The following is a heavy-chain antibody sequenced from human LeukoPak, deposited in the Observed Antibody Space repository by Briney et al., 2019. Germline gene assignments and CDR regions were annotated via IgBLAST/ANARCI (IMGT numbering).Heavy chain of an antibody. Sequence: SETLSLTCTVSGGSISSSSYYWGWIRQPAGKGLEWIGRIYTSGSTNYNPSLKSRVTMSVDTSKNQFSLKLSSVTAADTAVYYCARSPVLLWFGELFAYYFDYWGQGTLVTVSS. V-gene: IGHV4-61*02. J-gene: IGHJ4*02. CDR1: GGSISSSSYY. D-gene: IGHD3-10*01. CDR2: IYTSGST. CDR3: ARSPVLLWFGELFAYYFDY.